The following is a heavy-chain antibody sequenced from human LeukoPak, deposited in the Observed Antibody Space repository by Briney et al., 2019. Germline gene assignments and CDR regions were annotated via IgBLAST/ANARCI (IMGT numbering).Heavy chain of an antibody. CDR2: TYYRSKWYN. V-gene: IGHV6-1*01. J-gene: IGHJ4*02. Sequence: HSQTLSLTCAISGDSVSSNSAAWNWIRQSPSRGLEWLGRTYYRSKWYNDYAVSVKSRITINPDTSKNQFSLQLNSVTPEDTAVYYCARGQIAMAGLDHFDYWGQGTLVTVSS. CDR1: GDSVSSNSAA. CDR3: ARGQIAMAGLDHFDY. D-gene: IGHD6-19*01.